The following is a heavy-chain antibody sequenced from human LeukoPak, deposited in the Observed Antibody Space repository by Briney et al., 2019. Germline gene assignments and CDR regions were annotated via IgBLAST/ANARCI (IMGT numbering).Heavy chain of an antibody. Sequence: ASVKVSCKASGYTFTSYAMHWVRQAPGQRLEWMGWINAGIGNTKYSQKFQGRVTITRDTSASTAYMELSSLRSEDTAVYYCARAGYYYGSGSYPTPFDPWGQGTLVTISS. J-gene: IGHJ5*02. V-gene: IGHV1-3*01. CDR2: INAGIGNT. CDR1: GYTFTSYA. D-gene: IGHD3-10*01. CDR3: ARAGYYYGSGSYPTPFDP.